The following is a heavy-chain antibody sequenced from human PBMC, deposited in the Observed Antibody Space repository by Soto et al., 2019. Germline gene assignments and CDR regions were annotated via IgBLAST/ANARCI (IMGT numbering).Heavy chain of an antibody. D-gene: IGHD3-10*01. Sequence: ASLKVSCKASGYTFTIYDINWVRQATGQGLEWMGWMNPNSGNTGYAQKFQGGVTMTRNTSISTAYMELSSLRSEDTAVYYCARKIRYDYGSGSYLDYWGQGTLVTVSS. CDR2: MNPNSGNT. CDR3: ARKIRYDYGSGSYLDY. J-gene: IGHJ4*02. CDR1: GYTFTIYD. V-gene: IGHV1-8*01.